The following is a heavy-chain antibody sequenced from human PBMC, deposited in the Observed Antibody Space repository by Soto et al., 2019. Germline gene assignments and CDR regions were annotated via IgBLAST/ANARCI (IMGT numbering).Heavy chain of an antibody. D-gene: IGHD3-3*01. CDR1: GDSISSRSYY. CDR3: ARLKRRITIFGVVRTRPYDAFDL. CDR2: IYYSGST. V-gene: IGHV4-39*01. J-gene: IGHJ3*01. Sequence: SETLSLTCTVTGDSISSRSYYWGWIRQPPGKGLEWIGSIYYSGSTYNNPSLKTRVTISVDTSKNQFSLNLSSVTAADTAVYYCARLKRRITIFGVVRTRPYDAFDLWGQGTMVTVSS.